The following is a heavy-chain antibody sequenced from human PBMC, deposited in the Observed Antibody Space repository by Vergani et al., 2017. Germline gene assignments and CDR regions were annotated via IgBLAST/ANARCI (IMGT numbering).Heavy chain of an antibody. Sequence: QITLKESGPTLVKPTQTLTLTCTFSGFSVSTSGVGVGWIRQPPGKALEWLAIIYWDGYKRYSPSMKSRLSIIKDTSKNQVVVTMTNMDPVDTATYYCVKSLRGEGCSNSPCYYFEYWGQGTLVTVSS. CDR2: IYWDGYK. CDR1: GFSVSTSGVG. D-gene: IGHD2/OR15-2a*01. V-gene: IGHV2-5*02. J-gene: IGHJ4*02. CDR3: VKSLRGEGCSNSPCYYFEY.